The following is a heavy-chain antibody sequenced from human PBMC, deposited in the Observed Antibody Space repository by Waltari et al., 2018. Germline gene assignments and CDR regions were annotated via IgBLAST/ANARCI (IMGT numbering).Heavy chain of an antibody. V-gene: IGHV4-59*11. CDR3: ARDTRTGWHLEH. J-gene: IGHJ4*02. Sequence: QVHLPESGPGLVQPSETMSLTCPVHGGSLRRHYWSWVRQTPGKGLEYIGHINYKGNINYNPSLKSRVSMSLDTSKNQFSLTLTSVTAAETAMYFCARDTRTGWHLEHWGQGTLVTGSS. CDR1: GGSLRRHY. D-gene: IGHD6-19*01. CDR2: INYKGNI.